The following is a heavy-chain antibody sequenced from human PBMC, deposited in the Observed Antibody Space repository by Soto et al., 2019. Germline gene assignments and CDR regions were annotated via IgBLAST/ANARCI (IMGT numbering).Heavy chain of an antibody. CDR3: AKDRGYSYGYGSNHLGY. J-gene: IGHJ4*02. V-gene: IGHV3-23*01. CDR1: GFTFSSYA. CDR2: ISGSGGST. Sequence: PGGSLRLSCAASGFTFSSYAMSWVRQAPGKGLEWVSAISGSGGSTYYADSVKGRFTISRDNSKNTLYLQMNSLRAEDTAVYYCAKDRGYSYGYGSNHLGYWGQGTLVSVSS. D-gene: IGHD5-18*01.